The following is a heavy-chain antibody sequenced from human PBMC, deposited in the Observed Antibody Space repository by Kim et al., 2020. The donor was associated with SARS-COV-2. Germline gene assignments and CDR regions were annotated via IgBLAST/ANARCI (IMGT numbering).Heavy chain of an antibody. D-gene: IGHD3-22*01. CDR3: ATSSLHYYDSSGYYYYVSLLDY. CDR1: GYTLTELS. V-gene: IGHV1-24*01. CDR2: FDPEDGET. Sequence: ASVKVSCKVSGYTLTELSMHWVRQAPGKGLEWMGGFDPEDGETIYAQKFQGRVTMTEDTSTDTAYMELSSLRSEDTAVYYCATSSLHYYDSSGYYYYVSLLDYWGQGTLVTVSS. J-gene: IGHJ4*02.